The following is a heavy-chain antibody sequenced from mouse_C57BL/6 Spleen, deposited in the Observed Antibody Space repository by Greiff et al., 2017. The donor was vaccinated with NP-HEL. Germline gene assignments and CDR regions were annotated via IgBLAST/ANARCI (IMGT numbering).Heavy chain of an antibody. CDR2: ISSGGDYI. CDR3: TGDDYDGRDYAMDY. Sequence: EVQVVESGEGLVKPGGSLKLSCAASGFTFSSYAMSWVRQTPEKRLEWVAYISSGGDYIYYADTVKGRFTISRDNARNTLYLQMSSLKSEDTAMYYCTGDDYDGRDYAMDYWGQGTSVTVSS. CDR1: GFTFSSYA. J-gene: IGHJ4*01. V-gene: IGHV5-9-1*02. D-gene: IGHD2-4*01.